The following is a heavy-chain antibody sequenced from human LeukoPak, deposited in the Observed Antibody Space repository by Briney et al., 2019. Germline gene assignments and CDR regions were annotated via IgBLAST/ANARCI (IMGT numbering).Heavy chain of an antibody. CDR2: ISGSGGST. V-gene: IGHV3-23*01. CDR1: GFTFSSYA. Sequence: GGPLRLSCAASGFTFSSYAMSWVRQAPGKGLEWVSAISGSGGSTYYADSVKGRFTISRDNSKNTLYLQMNSLRAEDTAVYYCAYGGIAVAGYFDYWGQGTLVTVSS. CDR3: AYGGIAVAGYFDY. J-gene: IGHJ4*02. D-gene: IGHD6-19*01.